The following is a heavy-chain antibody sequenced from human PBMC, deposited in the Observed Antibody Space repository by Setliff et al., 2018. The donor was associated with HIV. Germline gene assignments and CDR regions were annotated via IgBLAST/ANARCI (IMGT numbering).Heavy chain of an antibody. J-gene: IGHJ6*03. CDR3: AKPYRGSVVRDQGYMDV. CDR1: GFTFSSYA. Sequence: PGGSLRLSCAVSGFTFSSYAMSWVRQAPGKGLEWVSAISGSAGSTYYADSVEGRFTTSGDNSKNTLYLQMNSLRAEDTAVYYCAKPYRGSVVRDQGYMDVWGKGTTVTVSS. D-gene: IGHD3-10*01. CDR2: ISGSAGST. V-gene: IGHV3-23*01.